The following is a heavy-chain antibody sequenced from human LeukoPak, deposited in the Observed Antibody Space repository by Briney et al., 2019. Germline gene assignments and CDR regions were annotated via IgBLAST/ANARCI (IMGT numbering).Heavy chain of an antibody. V-gene: IGHV1-18*01. CDR1: GYTLRRYG. Sequence: ASVNVSCKASGYTLRRYGITWVRQAPGQGLEWMGWISAYNGNTKYPQKLQGRVTMTTDTSTSTAYMELRSLRSDDTVVYYCARGRVSIGYSSSWYRNWFDLWCQGTLIIVSS. CDR2: ISAYNGNT. J-gene: IGHJ5*02. D-gene: IGHD6-13*01. CDR3: ARGRVSIGYSSSWYRNWFDL.